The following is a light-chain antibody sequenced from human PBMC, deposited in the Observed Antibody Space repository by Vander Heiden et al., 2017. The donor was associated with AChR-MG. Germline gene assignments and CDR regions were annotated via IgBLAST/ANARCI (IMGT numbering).Light chain of an antibody. Sequence: QSALTQPASVSGSPGQSIPISCTGTSSDGGGYNYVSWYQKHPGKAPKLMSYDVSNRPSGVSNRFSGSKSGNTASLTISGLQAEDEADYYCSSYTSSSTLEVFGGGTKLTVL. CDR3: SSYTSSSTLEV. CDR2: DVS. V-gene: IGLV2-14*03. J-gene: IGLJ3*02. CDR1: SSDGGGYNY.